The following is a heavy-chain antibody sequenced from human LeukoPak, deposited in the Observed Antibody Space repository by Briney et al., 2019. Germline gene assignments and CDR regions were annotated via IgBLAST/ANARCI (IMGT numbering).Heavy chain of an antibody. CDR3: ARQMRYCSSTSCYGNWFDP. D-gene: IGHD2-2*01. J-gene: IGHJ5*02. CDR1: GYTFTGYY. Sequence: ASVKVSCKASGYTFTGYYMHWVLQAPGQGLEWMGWINPNSGGTNYAQKFQGWVTMTRDTSISTAYMEQSRLRSDDTAVYYCARQMRYCSSTSCYGNWFDPWGQGTLVTVSS. V-gene: IGHV1-2*04. CDR2: INPNSGGT.